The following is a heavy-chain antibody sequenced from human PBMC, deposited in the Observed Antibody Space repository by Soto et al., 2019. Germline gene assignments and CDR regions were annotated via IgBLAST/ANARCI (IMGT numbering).Heavy chain of an antibody. J-gene: IGHJ4*02. CDR3: ARARGNDWYSDY. Sequence: GGSLRLSCAASGFTLRSYWMSWVRQAPGKGLEWLATIKTDASEKKYVDSVKGRFTISKDSADNSLILQMTSLRAEDTAVYHCARARGNDWYSDYWGQGTMVTVSS. V-gene: IGHV3-7*01. D-gene: IGHD2-21*02. CDR1: GFTLRSYW. CDR2: IKTDASEK.